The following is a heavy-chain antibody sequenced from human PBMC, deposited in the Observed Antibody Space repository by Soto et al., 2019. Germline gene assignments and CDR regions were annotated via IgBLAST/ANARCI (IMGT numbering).Heavy chain of an antibody. CDR1: GGSISSSSYY. CDR3: AREKYYEILTGFFFPNNMDV. CDR2: IYYSGST. V-gene: IGHV4-39*01. D-gene: IGHD3-9*01. Sequence: SETLSLTCSVSGGSISSSSYYWGWIRQPPGKGLEWIGSIYYSGSTYYNPSLKSRVNISVDTSKKQFSLRLSSATAADTAVYYCAREKYYEILTGFFFPNNMDVWGKGTTVTVSS. J-gene: IGHJ6*03.